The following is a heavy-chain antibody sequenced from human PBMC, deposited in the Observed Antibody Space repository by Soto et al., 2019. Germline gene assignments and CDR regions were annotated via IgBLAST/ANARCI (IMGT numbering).Heavy chain of an antibody. Sequence: QVQLVQSGAEVKKPGASVKVSCRTSGYTFTHYYIHWVRQAPGQGLEWLGIINPASGSTNYAQDFQGTGALTMDTSTTKVYMELSGLRAEDSSIFYCARELAAGDHWGQGTLVTVSS. CDR3: ARELAAGDH. CDR1: GYTFTHYY. V-gene: IGHV1-46*01. CDR2: INPASGST. J-gene: IGHJ4*02. D-gene: IGHD6-13*01.